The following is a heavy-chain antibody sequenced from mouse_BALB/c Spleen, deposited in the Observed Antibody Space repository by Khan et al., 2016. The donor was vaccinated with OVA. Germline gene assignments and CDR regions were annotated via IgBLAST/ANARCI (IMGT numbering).Heavy chain of an antibody. V-gene: IGHV1S81*02. CDR1: GYTFTSYY. Sequence: QVQLKQSGAELVKPGTSVKLSCKASGYTFTSYYMYWVKQRPGQGLEWIGEINPNNGGTNFNEKFRSKATLTVDKSSTTAYMQLSSLTSEDSAVYYCTRSGYGSFLYWGQGTLVTVSA. CDR3: TRSGYGSFLY. D-gene: IGHD2-2*01. CDR2: INPNNGGT. J-gene: IGHJ3*01.